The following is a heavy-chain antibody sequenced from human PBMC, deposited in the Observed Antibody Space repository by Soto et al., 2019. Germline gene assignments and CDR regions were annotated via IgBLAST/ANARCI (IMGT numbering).Heavy chain of an antibody. CDR2: IYYSGST. D-gene: IGHD5-12*01. CDR3: AASREGYTLGY. CDR1: GGSISRYY. Sequence: SETLSLTCSVSGGSISRYYWSWIRQPPGKGLEWIGYIYYSGSTNYNPSLKSRVTISLDTSKNQFSLKLSSVTAADTAVYYCAASREGYTLGYWGQGTLVTVSS. V-gene: IGHV4-59*01. J-gene: IGHJ4*02.